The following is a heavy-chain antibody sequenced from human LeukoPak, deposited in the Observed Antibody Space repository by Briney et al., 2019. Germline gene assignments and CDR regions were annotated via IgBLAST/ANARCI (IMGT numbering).Heavy chain of an antibody. Sequence: GGSLRLSCAASGFTFSSYSMNWVRQAPGKGLEWVSSISSSSSYIYYADSVKGRFTISRDNAKNSLYLQLNSLRAEDTAVYYCARDYAWDSYGLVLDSWGQGALVTVSS. V-gene: IGHV3-21*04. CDR2: ISSSSSYI. CDR3: ARDYAWDSYGLVLDS. CDR1: GFTFSSYS. D-gene: IGHD3-16*02. J-gene: IGHJ4*02.